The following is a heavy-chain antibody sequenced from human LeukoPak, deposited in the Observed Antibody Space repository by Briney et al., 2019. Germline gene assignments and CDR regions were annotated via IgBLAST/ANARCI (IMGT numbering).Heavy chain of an antibody. V-gene: IGHV1-8*01. J-gene: IGHJ4*02. CDR3: ARGLRLRRQKYFDY. Sequence: ASVKVSCKASGYTFTSYDINWVRQATGQGLEWMGWMNPNSGNTGYAQKFQGRVTMTRNTSISTAYMELSSLRSEDTAVYYCARGLRLRRQKYFDYWGQGTLVTVSS. D-gene: IGHD5-12*01. CDR1: GYTFTSYD. CDR2: MNPNSGNT.